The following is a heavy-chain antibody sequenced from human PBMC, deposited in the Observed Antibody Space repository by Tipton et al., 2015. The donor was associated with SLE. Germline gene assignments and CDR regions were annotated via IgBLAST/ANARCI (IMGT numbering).Heavy chain of an antibody. D-gene: IGHD3-10*01. CDR3: TPGLPGFSRWLFPFFPLGIGG. J-gene: IGHJ6*02. CDR1: GFTFTNAW. Sequence: SLRLSCVASGFTFTNAWMNWVRQAPGKGLEWVGRIKSKTDGGTIDYAAPVKGRFTISRDDSQNTLHLQMNSLKTEDTAVYYCTPGLPGFSRWLFPFFPLGIGGLGQGTTVTVSS. V-gene: IGHV3-15*01. CDR2: IKSKTDGGTI.